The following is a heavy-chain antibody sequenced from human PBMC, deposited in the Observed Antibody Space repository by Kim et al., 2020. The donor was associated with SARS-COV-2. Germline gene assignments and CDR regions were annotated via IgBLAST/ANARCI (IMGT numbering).Heavy chain of an antibody. V-gene: IGHV4-59*01. D-gene: IGHD5-12*01. CDR3: AGRYSGYDIVY. Sequence: SETLSLTCTVSGGSISSYYWSWIRQPPGKGLEWIGYIYYSGSTNYNPSLKSRVTISVDTSKNQFSLKLSSVTAADTAVYYCAGRYSGYDIVYWGQGTLVTVSS. CDR2: IYYSGST. J-gene: IGHJ4*02. CDR1: GGSISSYY.